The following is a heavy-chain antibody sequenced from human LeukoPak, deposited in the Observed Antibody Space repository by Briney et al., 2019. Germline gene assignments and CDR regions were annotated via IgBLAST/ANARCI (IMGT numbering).Heavy chain of an antibody. D-gene: IGHD2/OR15-2a*01. CDR3: ARLLSPGWFDP. CDR1: GGSISSSGSY. V-gene: IGHV4-39*01. J-gene: IGHJ5*02. CDR2: VYYNGDT. Sequence: SETLSLTCTVSGGSISSSGSYWAWIRQPPGKGLEWIANVYYNGDTYCNSSLYSRVTISADTSKNQFSLNLRSVTAADTAVYYCARLLSPGWFDPWGQGTLVTVSS.